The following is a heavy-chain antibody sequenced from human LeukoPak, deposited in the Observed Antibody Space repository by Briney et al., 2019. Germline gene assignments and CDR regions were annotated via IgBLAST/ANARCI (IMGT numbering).Heavy chain of an antibody. CDR3: ARDLGIKAFDI. CDR1: VGTFGSYA. D-gene: IGHD3-16*01. CDR2: ISAYNGNT. V-gene: IGHV1-18*01. Sequence: GASVKVSCKASVGTFGSYAISWVRQAAGQGLEWMGWISAYNGNTNYAQKLQGRVTMTTDTSTSTAYMELRSLRSDDTAVYYCARDLGIKAFDIWGQGTMVTVSS. J-gene: IGHJ3*02.